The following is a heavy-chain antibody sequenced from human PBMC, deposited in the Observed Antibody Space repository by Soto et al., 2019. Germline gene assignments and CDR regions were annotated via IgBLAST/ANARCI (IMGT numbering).Heavy chain of an antibody. CDR3: ARATGYGGNSGSDY. CDR1: GYTFTRFG. D-gene: IGHD4-17*01. J-gene: IGHJ4*02. Sequence: ASVKVSCKASGYTFTRFGISWVRQAPGQGLEWMGWISGYNGNTNYVQKLQGRVTMTTDTSTSTAYMEVRSLISDDTAVHYCARATGYGGNSGSDYWGQGTLVTVSS. V-gene: IGHV1-18*01. CDR2: ISGYNGNT.